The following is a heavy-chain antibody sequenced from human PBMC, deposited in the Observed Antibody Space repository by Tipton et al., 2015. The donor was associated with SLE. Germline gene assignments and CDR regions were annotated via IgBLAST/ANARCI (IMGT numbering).Heavy chain of an antibody. J-gene: IGHJ1*01. CDR3: ARYGTYDGSRYFQH. V-gene: IGHV4-61*05. D-gene: IGHD1-26*01. CDR1: GGSISSSSYY. Sequence: TLSLTCTVSGGSISSSSYYWGWIRQPPGKGLEWIGYIYYSGSANYNPSLKSRVTISVDTSKNQFSLKLSSVTAADTAVYYCARYGTYDGSRYFQHWGQGTLVTVSS. CDR2: IYYSGSA.